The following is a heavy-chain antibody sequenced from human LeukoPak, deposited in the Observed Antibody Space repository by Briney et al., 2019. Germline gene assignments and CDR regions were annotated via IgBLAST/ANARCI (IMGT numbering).Heavy chain of an antibody. CDR2: INPNSGGT. V-gene: IGHV1-2*04. D-gene: IGHD4-17*01. Sequence: ASVKVSCKASGYTFTGYYMHWVLQATGHGLDLIAWINPNSGGTNYAQKFQGWVTMTRDTSISTAYMELSRLRSDDTAVYYCASRSTTVTDDDAFDIWGQGTMVTVSS. CDR3: ASRSTTVTDDDAFDI. J-gene: IGHJ3*02. CDR1: GYTFTGYY.